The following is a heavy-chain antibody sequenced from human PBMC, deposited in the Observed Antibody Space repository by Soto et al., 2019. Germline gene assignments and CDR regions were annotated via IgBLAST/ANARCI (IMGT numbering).Heavy chain of an antibody. V-gene: IGHV3-21*01. CDR1: GFTFSTYT. CDR2: ISAGGRSI. Sequence: GGSLRLSCAASGFTFSTYTMNWVRQAPGKGLEWVSSISAGGRSIYYADSLKGRSTVSRDNAKNSLYLQMNSLRAEDTAVCYCPRSTPGNPFDIWGQGTMVTVSS. CDR3: PRSTPGNPFDI. D-gene: IGHD3-10*01. J-gene: IGHJ3*02.